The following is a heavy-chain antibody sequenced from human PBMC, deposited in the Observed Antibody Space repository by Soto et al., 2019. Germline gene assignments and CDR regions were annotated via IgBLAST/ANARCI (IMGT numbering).Heavy chain of an antibody. D-gene: IGHD3-3*01. J-gene: IGHJ4*02. CDR2: ISSSSSYI. V-gene: IGHV3-21*01. CDR1: GFTFSSYS. Sequence: GGSLRLSCAASGFTFSSYSMNWVRQAPGKGLEWVSSISSSSSYIYYADSVKGRFTISRDNAKNSLYLQMNSLRAEDTAVYYRARDLHDFWSGTFDYWGQGTLVTVSS. CDR3: ARDLHDFWSGTFDY.